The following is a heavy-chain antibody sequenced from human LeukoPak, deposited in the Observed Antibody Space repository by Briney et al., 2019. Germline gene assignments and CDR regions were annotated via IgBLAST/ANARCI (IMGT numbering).Heavy chain of an antibody. CDR3: ARSAGDSKSPWGYYGMDV. J-gene: IGHJ6*02. CDR2: NNPNSGGT. D-gene: IGHD4-11*01. Sequence: ASVNVSCTASGYTFTGDYMRWVRQAPGQGQGWIGWNNPNSGGTNYEKKFQGRVTMTRDTSTSKVYMELRRLRDTDAAVCACARSAGDSKSPWGYYGMDVWGQGTTVTVSS. V-gene: IGHV1-2*02. CDR1: GYTFTGDY.